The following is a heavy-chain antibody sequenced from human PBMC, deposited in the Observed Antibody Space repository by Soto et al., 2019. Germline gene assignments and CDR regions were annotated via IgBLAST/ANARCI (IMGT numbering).Heavy chain of an antibody. V-gene: IGHV1-69*06. CDR2: IIPIFGTA. CDR1: GGTFGSYA. D-gene: IGHD3-22*01. J-gene: IGHJ4*02. Sequence: SVKVSCKASGGTFGSYAISWVRQAPGQGLEWMGGIIPIFGTANYAQKFQGRVTITADKSTSTAYMELSSLRSEDTAVYYCARDPGGYYYDSSGYYLSHYWGQGTLVTVSS. CDR3: ARDPGGYYYDSSGYYLSHY.